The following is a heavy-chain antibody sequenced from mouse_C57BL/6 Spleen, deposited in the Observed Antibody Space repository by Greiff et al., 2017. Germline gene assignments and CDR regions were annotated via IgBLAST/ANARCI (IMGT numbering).Heavy chain of an antibody. V-gene: IGHV5-16*01. CDR3: AREGAYDYDAWFAY. Sequence: EVKVVESEGGLVQPGSSMKLSCTASGFTFSDYYMAWVRQVPEKGLEWVANINYDGSSTYYLDSLKSRFIISRDNAKNILYLQMSSLKSEDTATYYYAREGAYDYDAWFAYWGQGTLVTVSA. D-gene: IGHD2-4*01. J-gene: IGHJ3*01. CDR2: INYDGSST. CDR1: GFTFSDYY.